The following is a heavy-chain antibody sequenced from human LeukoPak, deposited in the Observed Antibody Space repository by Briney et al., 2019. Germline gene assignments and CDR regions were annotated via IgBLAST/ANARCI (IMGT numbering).Heavy chain of an antibody. V-gene: IGHV4-39*07. CDR3: ARGFNYYGSGRKWFDP. CDR2: IYYTGDA. D-gene: IGHD3-10*01. Sequence: SETLSLTCSVSGGPIDSTSYFWGWVRQPPGTDLEWIGSIYYTGDAYYNPSLKSRVTISVDTSKNQFSLKLSSVTAADTAVYYCARGFNYYGSGRKWFDPWGQGTLVTVSS. J-gene: IGHJ5*02. CDR1: GGPIDSTSYF.